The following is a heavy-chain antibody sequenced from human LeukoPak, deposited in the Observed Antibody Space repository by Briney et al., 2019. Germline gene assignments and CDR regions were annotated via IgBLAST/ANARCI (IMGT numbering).Heavy chain of an antibody. CDR3: ARGRSSTSLLYDP. CDR2: INHSGST. J-gene: IGHJ5*02. Sequence: PSETLSLTCAVYGGSFSGYCWSWIRQPPGKGLEWIGEINHSGSTNYNPSLKSRVTISVDTSKNQFSLKLSSVTAADTAVYYCARGRSSTSLLYDPWGQGTLVTVSS. D-gene: IGHD2-2*01. CDR1: GGSFSGYC. V-gene: IGHV4-34*01.